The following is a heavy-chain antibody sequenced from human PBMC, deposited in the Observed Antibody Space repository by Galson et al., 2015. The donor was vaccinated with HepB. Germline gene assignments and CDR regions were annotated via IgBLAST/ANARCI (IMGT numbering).Heavy chain of an antibody. CDR1: GFTFSSYS. CDR2: ISSSSSYI. Sequence: SLRLSCAASGFTFSSYSMNWVRQAPGKGLEWVSSISSSSSYIYYADSVKGRFTISRDNAKNSLYLQMNSLRAEDTAVYYCARGYCSSTSCYTLVGYWGQGTLVTVSS. V-gene: IGHV3-21*01. J-gene: IGHJ4*02. CDR3: ARGYCSSTSCYTLVGY. D-gene: IGHD2-2*02.